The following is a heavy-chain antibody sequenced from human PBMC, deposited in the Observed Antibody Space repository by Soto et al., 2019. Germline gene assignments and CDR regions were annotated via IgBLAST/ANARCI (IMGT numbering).Heavy chain of an antibody. J-gene: IGHJ6*02. D-gene: IGHD6-19*01. CDR3: ARGHPSTGWYGGSFYSYGMDV. Sequence: QVQLQESGPGLVRPSGTLSLTCAVSGGSISSNHWWRWVRQPPGKGLGWIGEIYHSGSTTYNPALKSRITISINKSKNQFSLKLSSVAAADTAVYFCARGHPSTGWYGGSFYSYGMDVWGQGTTVTVSS. CDR1: GGSISSNHW. CDR2: IYHSGST. V-gene: IGHV4-4*02.